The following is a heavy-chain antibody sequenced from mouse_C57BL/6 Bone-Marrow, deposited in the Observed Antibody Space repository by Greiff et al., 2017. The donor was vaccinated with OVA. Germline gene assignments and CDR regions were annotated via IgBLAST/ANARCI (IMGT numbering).Heavy chain of an antibody. Sequence: EVQRVESGGDLVKPGGSLKLSCAASGFTFSSYGMSWVRQTPDKRLEWVATISSGGSYTYYPDSVKGRFTISRDNAKNTLYLQMSSLKSEDTAMYYCARHGSNYVAWFAYWGQGTLVTVSA. J-gene: IGHJ3*01. CDR1: GFTFSSYG. D-gene: IGHD2-5*01. V-gene: IGHV5-6*01. CDR3: ARHGSNYVAWFAY. CDR2: ISSGGSYT.